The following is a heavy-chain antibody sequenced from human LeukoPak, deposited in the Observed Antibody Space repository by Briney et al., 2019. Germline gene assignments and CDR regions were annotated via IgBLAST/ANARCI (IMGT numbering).Heavy chain of an antibody. Sequence: GGSLRLSCAASGFTFSNYAMNWVRQAPGKGLEWVSAISGSGGRTYYADSVKGRFTISRDNSKNTLYLQMNSLRAEDTAVYYCAKDGPGGWGPYYYYGMDAWGQGTTVTVSS. CDR2: ISGSGGRT. CDR1: GFTFSNYA. V-gene: IGHV3-23*01. CDR3: AKDGPGGWGPYYYYGMDA. J-gene: IGHJ6*02. D-gene: IGHD3-16*01.